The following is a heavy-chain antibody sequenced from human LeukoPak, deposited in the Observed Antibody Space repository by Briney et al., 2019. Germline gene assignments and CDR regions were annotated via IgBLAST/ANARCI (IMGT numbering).Heavy chain of an antibody. CDR1: GFTFSTYA. J-gene: IGHJ4*02. Sequence: GGSLRLSCAASGFTFSTYAMNWVRQAPGKGLEWVANIKPDGSDESYVDSVKGRFTISRDNAKNSLYLQMNSLRAKDTAVYYCARENFQYWAQGTLVTVSS. CDR2: IKPDGSDE. V-gene: IGHV3-7*04. CDR3: ARENFQY.